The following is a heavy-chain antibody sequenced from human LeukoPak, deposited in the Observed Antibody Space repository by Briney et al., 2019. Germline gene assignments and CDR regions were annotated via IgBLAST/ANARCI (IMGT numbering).Heavy chain of an antibody. V-gene: IGHV4-39*07. CDR3: ARINSSSSGGWFDT. CDR2: IYYSGST. Sequence: SETLSLTCTVSGGSISSSSYYWGWIRQPPGKGLEWIGSIYYSGSTYYNPSLKSRVTISVDTSKNQFSLKLSSVTAADTAVYYCARINSSSSGGWFDTWGQGTLVTVSS. J-gene: IGHJ5*02. CDR1: GGSISSSSYY. D-gene: IGHD6-13*01.